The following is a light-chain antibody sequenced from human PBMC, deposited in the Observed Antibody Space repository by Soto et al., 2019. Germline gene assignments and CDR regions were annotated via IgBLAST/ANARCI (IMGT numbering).Light chain of an antibody. CDR2: LNTDGSH. V-gene: IGLV4-69*02. Sequence: QLVLTQSPSASASLGASVKLTCTLSSGHNNYAIAWHQQQPEKGPRYLMKLNTDGSHIKGDGIPDRFSGSRSGAERYLTISSLQSEDEADYYCQTWGTDIVVFGGGTKVTVL. CDR3: QTWGTDIVV. CDR1: SGHNNYA. J-gene: IGLJ2*01.